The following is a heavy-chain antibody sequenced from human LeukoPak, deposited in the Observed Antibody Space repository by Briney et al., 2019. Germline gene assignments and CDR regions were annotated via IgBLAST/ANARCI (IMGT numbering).Heavy chain of an antibody. Sequence: PSETLSLTCTVSGYSISSGFYWGWIRQPPGKGLEWIGSIYHSGSTYYNPSLKSRVTILVDTSKNQFSLKLNSVTAADTAVYYCARRPRYCSGGSCYPFDYWGQGTLVTVSS. J-gene: IGHJ4*02. D-gene: IGHD2-15*01. V-gene: IGHV4-38-2*02. CDR2: IYHSGST. CDR3: ARRPRYCSGGSCYPFDY. CDR1: GYSISSGFY.